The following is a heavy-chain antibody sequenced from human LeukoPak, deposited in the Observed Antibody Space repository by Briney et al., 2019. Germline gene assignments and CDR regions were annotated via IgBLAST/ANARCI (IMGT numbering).Heavy chain of an antibody. J-gene: IGHJ3*02. CDR3: AREPGNYYDSSGYYYAGAFDI. V-gene: IGHV1-2*02. Sequence: GASVKVSCKASGYTFTGYYMHWVRPAPAQGLEWMGWINPNSGGTNYAQKFQGRVTMTRDTTISTAYMELSRLRSDDTAVYYCAREPGNYYDSSGYYYAGAFDIWGQGTMVTVSS. CDR1: GYTFTGYY. CDR2: INPNSGGT. D-gene: IGHD3-22*01.